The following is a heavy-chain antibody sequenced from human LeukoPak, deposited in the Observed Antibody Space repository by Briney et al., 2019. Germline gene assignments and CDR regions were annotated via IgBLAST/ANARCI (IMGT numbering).Heavy chain of an antibody. CDR2: IKTDGSST. J-gene: IGHJ6*02. CDR3: AKVDTAMVGYYYYYGMDV. V-gene: IGHV3-74*01. CDR1: GFTFSSYW. Sequence: QPGGSLRLSCAASGFTFSSYWMHWVRQAPGKGPVWVSRIKTDGSSTSYADSVKGRFTISRDNAKNTLYLQMNSLRAEDTAVYYCAKVDTAMVGYYYYYGMDVWGQGTTVTVSS. D-gene: IGHD5-18*01.